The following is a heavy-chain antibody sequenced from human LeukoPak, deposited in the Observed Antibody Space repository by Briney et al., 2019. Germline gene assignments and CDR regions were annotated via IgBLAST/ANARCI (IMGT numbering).Heavy chain of an antibody. CDR3: ARRSGTAMTTTFDY. D-gene: IGHD4-17*01. V-gene: IGHV1-8*01. CDR2: MNPNSGNT. CDR1: GYTFTTYD. Sequence: ASVKVSCKASGYTFTTYDINWVRQATGQGLEWMGWMNPNSGNTGYAQKFQGRVTMTRNTSITTAYMELSSLRSEDTAMYYCARRSGTAMTTTFDYWGQGTLVTVSS. J-gene: IGHJ4*02.